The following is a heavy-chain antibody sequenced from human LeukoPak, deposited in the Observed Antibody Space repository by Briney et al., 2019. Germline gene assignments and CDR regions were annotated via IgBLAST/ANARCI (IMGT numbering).Heavy chain of an antibody. CDR1: GYTFTSYG. J-gene: IGHJ5*02. Sequence: ASVKVSCKASGYTFTSYGISWVRQAPGQGLEWMGWISAYNGNTNYAQKLQGRVTMTIDTSTSTAYMELRSLRSDDTAVYYCARDLGSYSNYGTNWFDPWGQGTLVTVSS. CDR2: ISAYNGNT. D-gene: IGHD4-11*01. CDR3: ARDLGSYSNYGTNWFDP. V-gene: IGHV1-18*01.